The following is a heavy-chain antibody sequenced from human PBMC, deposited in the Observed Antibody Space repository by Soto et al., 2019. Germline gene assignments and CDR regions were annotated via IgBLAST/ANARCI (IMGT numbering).Heavy chain of an antibody. D-gene: IGHD5-12*01. Sequence: GGCLRLSCAASGFTFSSYEMNWVRQAPGKGLEWVSYISSRGSTIYYADSVKGRFTISRDNAKNSLYLQMNSLRAEDTAVYYCARDRSVEMATIRGYYYGMDVWGQGTTVTVSS. CDR2: ISSRGSTI. CDR1: GFTFSSYE. CDR3: ARDRSVEMATIRGYYYGMDV. J-gene: IGHJ6*02. V-gene: IGHV3-48*03.